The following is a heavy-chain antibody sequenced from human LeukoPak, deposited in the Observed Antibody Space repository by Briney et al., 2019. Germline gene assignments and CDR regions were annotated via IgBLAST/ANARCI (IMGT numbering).Heavy chain of an antibody. CDR1: GYTFTGYH. CDR2: INPNSGGT. CDR3: ARLLGYCSGGSCRRLFDP. J-gene: IGHJ5*02. V-gene: IGHV1-2*02. D-gene: IGHD2-15*01. Sequence: ASVKVSCKASGYTFTGYHMHWVRQAPGQGLEWMGWINPNSGGTNYAQKFQGRVTMTRDTSISTAYMELSRLRSDDTAVYYCARLLGYCSGGSCRRLFDPWGQGTLVTVSS.